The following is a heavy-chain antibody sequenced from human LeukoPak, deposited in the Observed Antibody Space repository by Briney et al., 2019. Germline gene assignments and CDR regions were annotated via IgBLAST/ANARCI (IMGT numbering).Heavy chain of an antibody. CDR1: GYTFTSYG. CDR2: ISAYNGNT. CDR3: ALPPMDIVVVPAATRPYYYYYYMDV. Sequence: ASVKVSCKASGYTFTSYGISWVRQAPGQGLEWMGWISAYNGNTNNAQKLQGRVTMTTDTSTSTAYMELRSLRSDDTAVYYCALPPMDIVVVPAATRPYYYYYYMDVWGKGTTVTVSS. D-gene: IGHD2-2*03. V-gene: IGHV1-18*01. J-gene: IGHJ6*03.